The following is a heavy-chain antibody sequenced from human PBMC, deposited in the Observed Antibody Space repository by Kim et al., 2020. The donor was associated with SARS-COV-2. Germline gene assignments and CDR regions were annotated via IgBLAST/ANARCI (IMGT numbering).Heavy chain of an antibody. CDR1: GFSSEFSFSDYY. CDR2: ISSGGTTI. D-gene: IGHD3-9*01. Sequence: GGSLRLSCAASGFSSEFSFSDYYMSWIRQAPGKGLEWISYISSGGTTIYYADSVKGRFTISRDNAKNSLFLQLDSLRAEDTAVYYCVRGTIFWNALDIWGQGTVDTVSS. V-gene: IGHV3-11*01. CDR3: VRGTIFWNALDI. J-gene: IGHJ3*02.